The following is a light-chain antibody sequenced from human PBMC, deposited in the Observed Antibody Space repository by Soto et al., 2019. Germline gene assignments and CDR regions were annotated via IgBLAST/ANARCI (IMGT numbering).Light chain of an antibody. V-gene: IGKV1-5*03. CDR1: QSISSW. Sequence: DIQMTQSPSTLSASVGDRVTLTCRASQSISSWVAWYQQKPGKAPKLRIYKASSLESGVPSRFSGSGSGTEFTLTISSLQPDDVATYYCQQYNRYSWTFGQGTKVDIK. J-gene: IGKJ1*01. CDR2: KAS. CDR3: QQYNRYSWT.